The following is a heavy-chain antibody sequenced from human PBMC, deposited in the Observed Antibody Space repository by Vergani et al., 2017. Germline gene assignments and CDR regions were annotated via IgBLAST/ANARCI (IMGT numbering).Heavy chain of an antibody. CDR2: IYYSGST. CDR3: AREPLEWFTPRHYYYYYMDV. D-gene: IGHD3-3*01. V-gene: IGHV4-34*01. J-gene: IGHJ6*03. Sequence: QVQLQESGPGLVKPSEILSLTCAVYGGSFSGYYWSWIRQPPGKGLEWIGSIYYSGSTYYNPSLKSRVTISVDTSKNQFSLKLSSVTAADTAVYYCAREPLEWFTPRHYYYYYMDVWGKGTTVTVSS. CDR1: GGSFSGYY.